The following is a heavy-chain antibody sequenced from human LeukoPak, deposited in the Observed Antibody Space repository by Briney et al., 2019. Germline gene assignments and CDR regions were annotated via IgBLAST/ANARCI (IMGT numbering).Heavy chain of an antibody. D-gene: IGHD3-9*01. J-gene: IGHJ4*02. V-gene: IGHV1-69*13. CDR1: GGTFSSYA. CDR2: IIPIFGTA. CDR3: ARGGDILTGYYLFDY. Sequence: SVKVSCKASGGTFSSYAINWVRQAPGQGLEWMGGIIPIFGTANYAQKFQGRVTITADESTSTAYMEVSSLRSEDTAVYYCARGGDILTGYYLFDYWGQGTLVTVSS.